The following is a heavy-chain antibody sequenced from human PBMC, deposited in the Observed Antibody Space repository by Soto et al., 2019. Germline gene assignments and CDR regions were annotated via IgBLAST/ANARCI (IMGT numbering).Heavy chain of an antibody. J-gene: IGHJ3*02. Sequence: PSETLSLTCTVSGGSISSGGYYWSWIRQHPGKGLEWIGYIYYSGSTYYNPSLKSRVTISVDTSKNQFSLKLSSVTAADTAVYYCAAYYDSSGYYIHDAFDIWGQGTMVTVSS. CDR1: GGSISSGGYY. D-gene: IGHD3-22*01. V-gene: IGHV4-31*03. CDR2: IYYSGST. CDR3: AAYYDSSGYYIHDAFDI.